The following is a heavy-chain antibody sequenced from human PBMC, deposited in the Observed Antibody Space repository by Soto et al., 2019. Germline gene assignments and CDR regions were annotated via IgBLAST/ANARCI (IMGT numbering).Heavy chain of an antibody. J-gene: IGHJ4*02. Sequence: EMRLLESGGGLVQPGGSLRLSCAASGFTFSNYAMSWVRQAPGKGLEWVSAITGSGGSTFYADSVKGRFTISRDNSENTLLLQMNSLRVEDTAMYYCAKGWMATVTYSDYWGQGTLVTVSS. CDR1: GFTFSNYA. D-gene: IGHD4-17*01. CDR2: ITGSGGST. CDR3: AKGWMATVTYSDY. V-gene: IGHV3-23*01.